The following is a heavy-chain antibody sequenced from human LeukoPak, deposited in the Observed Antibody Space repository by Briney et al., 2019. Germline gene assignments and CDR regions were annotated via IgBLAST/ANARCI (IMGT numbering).Heavy chain of an antibody. V-gene: IGHV3-23*01. CDR3: AKESVPYSSSSGVDY. CDR2: ISGSGGST. Sequence: GGSLRLSCAASGFTFSSYAMSWVRQAPGKRLEWVSAISGSGGSTYYADSVKGRFTISRDNSKNTLYLQMNSLRAEDTAVYYCAKESVPYSSSSGVDYWGQGTLVTVSS. J-gene: IGHJ4*02. D-gene: IGHD6-6*01. CDR1: GFTFSSYA.